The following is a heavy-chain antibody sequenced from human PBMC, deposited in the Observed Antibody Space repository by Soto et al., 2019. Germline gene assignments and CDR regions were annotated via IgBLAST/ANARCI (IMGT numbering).Heavy chain of an antibody. CDR3: AKEATPKVAHHFDY. Sequence: QVQLVESGGGVVQPGRSLQLSCAASGFTFSSYGMQWVRQAPGKGLEWVAVISYEARNKYYADYVKGRFTISRDNSKNTLYLQMNSLKAEDTAVYYCAKEATPKVAHHFDYWGQGTLVTVSS. CDR2: ISYEARNK. V-gene: IGHV3-30*18. J-gene: IGHJ4*02. CDR1: GFTFSSYG.